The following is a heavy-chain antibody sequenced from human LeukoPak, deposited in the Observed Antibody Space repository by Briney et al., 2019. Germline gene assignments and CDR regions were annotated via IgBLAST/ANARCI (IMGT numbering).Heavy chain of an antibody. Sequence: GGSLRLSCAVSGFTFRTYWMHWVRQVPGEGLVWVLRINEDGSITNYADSVKGRFSISRDNAKNTLYLQMNSLRAEDTAVYYCARDTPYITGTTYNWFDPWGQGTLVTVSS. CDR1: GFTFRTYW. CDR2: INEDGSIT. J-gene: IGHJ5*02. D-gene: IGHD1-7*01. CDR3: ARDTPYITGTTYNWFDP. V-gene: IGHV3-74*01.